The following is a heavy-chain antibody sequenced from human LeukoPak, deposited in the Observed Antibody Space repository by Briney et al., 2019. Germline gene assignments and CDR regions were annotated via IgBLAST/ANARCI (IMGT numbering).Heavy chain of an antibody. CDR2: FYYSRTT. D-gene: IGHD4-17*01. J-gene: IGHJ4*02. CDR1: GGSISRGGYY. V-gene: IGHV4-31*03. Sequence: SEALSLTCTVSGGSISRGGYYWNWIRQHPREGLEWIGYFYYSRTTSYNPSLKSRATISVDTSNNQFSLKLSSVTAADTAVYYCARGDYGLYFFDSWGRGTLVTVSS. CDR3: ARGDYGLYFFDS.